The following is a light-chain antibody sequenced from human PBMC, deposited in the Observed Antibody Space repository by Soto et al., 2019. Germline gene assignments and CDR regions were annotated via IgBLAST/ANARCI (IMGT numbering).Light chain of an antibody. CDR2: GAS. CDR1: QSVSSN. CDR3: QQYNNWPPWT. Sequence: EIVMTQSPATLSVSPGERATLSCRASQSVSSNLAWYQQQPGQAPRLLIYGASTRATGIPARFSGSGSGTEITLTISSVQSEDFSVYCCQQYNNWPPWTFGQGTKVEIK. V-gene: IGKV3-15*01. J-gene: IGKJ1*01.